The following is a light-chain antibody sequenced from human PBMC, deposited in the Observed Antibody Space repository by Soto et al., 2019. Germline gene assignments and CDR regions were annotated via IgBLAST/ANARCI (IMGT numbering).Light chain of an antibody. J-gene: IGKJ1*01. Sequence: EIVLTQSPGTLSLSPRDRATLSCRASQSVSNNYVAWYQHRPGQAPSLLIYVASSRAPGIPDRFSGSGSGTDFTLTISRLEPEDFAVYSCQQYAASLRTFGQGTQVEV. CDR3: QQYAASLRT. CDR2: VAS. V-gene: IGKV3-20*01. CDR1: QSVSNNY.